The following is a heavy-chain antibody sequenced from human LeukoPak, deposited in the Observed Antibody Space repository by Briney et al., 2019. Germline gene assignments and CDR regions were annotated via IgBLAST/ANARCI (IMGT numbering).Heavy chain of an antibody. CDR1: GFTFSSYA. CDR3: AKSEVSSGPPTDY. D-gene: IGHD6-19*01. V-gene: IGHV3-23*01. CDR2: ISGSGGST. Sequence: HPGGSLRLSCAASGFTFSSYAMSWVRQAPGKGLEWASAISGSGGSTYYADSVKGRFTISRDNSKNTLSLQMNSLRVEDTAVYYCAKSEVSSGPPTDYWGQGTLVTVSS. J-gene: IGHJ4*02.